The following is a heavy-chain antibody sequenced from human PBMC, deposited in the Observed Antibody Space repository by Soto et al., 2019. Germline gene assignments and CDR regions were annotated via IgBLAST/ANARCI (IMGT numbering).Heavy chain of an antibody. CDR1: GFTFDDYA. Sequence: EVQLVESGGDLVQPGRSLRLSCAASGFTFDDYAIHWVRQAPGKGLEWVSGISWNSGNIGYADSVKGRFTISRDNAKNSLYLQMNSLRAEDTALYYCAKVMLGNGRYFDLRGRGTLVTVSS. CDR2: ISWNSGNI. V-gene: IGHV3-9*01. CDR3: AKVMLGNGRYFDL. J-gene: IGHJ2*01. D-gene: IGHD3-10*02.